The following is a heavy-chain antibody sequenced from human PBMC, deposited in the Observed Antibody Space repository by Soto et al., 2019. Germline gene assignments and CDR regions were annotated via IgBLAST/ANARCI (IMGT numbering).Heavy chain of an antibody. Sequence: PSGTLSLTCAASGYSISSCYYWGWLQQPRGKGLVWIGSIYHSGSTYYNPSLKSRVTISADTSTNQFSLKLSYGPAADKAVYYCARDRDLKRGTCLWMDVWGQGTMFTVSS. V-gene: IGHV4-38-2*02. J-gene: IGHJ6*02. CDR3: ARDRDLKRGTCLWMDV. CDR1: GYSISSCYY. D-gene: IGHD3-10*01. CDR2: IYHSGST.